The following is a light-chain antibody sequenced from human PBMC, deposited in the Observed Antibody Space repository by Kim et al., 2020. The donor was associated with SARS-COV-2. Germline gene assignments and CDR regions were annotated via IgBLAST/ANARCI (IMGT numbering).Light chain of an antibody. CDR2: WAS. Sequence: DIVMTQSPDSLAVSLGERATINCKSSQSVLYSSNKKSYLAWYQQKPGQPPKLLIYWASTRESGVPDRFSGSGSGTDFTLTISSLQAEDVAVYYCQQYYSAPCTFGQGTKLEI. J-gene: IGKJ2*02. CDR3: QQYYSAPCT. CDR1: QSVLYSSNKKSY. V-gene: IGKV4-1*01.